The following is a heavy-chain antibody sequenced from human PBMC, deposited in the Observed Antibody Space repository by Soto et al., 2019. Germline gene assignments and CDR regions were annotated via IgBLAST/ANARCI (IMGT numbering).Heavy chain of an antibody. V-gene: IGHV6-1*01. CDR1: GGSFSRNSAA. CDR2: TYYRSKWYN. J-gene: IGHJ6*02. Sequence: PSQTLSLTCAFSGGSFSRNSAAWNWIRQSPSRGLEWLARTYYRSKWYNDYAVSVKSRITINPETSKNQFSLQLNSVTPKDTALYYCAREVVLGIAVAGTGNYYYYGMDVWGQGTTVTVSS. CDR3: AREVVLGIAVAGTGNYYYYGMDV. D-gene: IGHD6-19*01.